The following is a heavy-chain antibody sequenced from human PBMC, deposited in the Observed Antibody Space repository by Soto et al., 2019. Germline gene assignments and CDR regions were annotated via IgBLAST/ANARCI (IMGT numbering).Heavy chain of an antibody. J-gene: IGHJ5*02. V-gene: IGHV1-3*01. D-gene: IGHD6-13*01. CDR1: GYTFTSYG. CDR3: VRRDVSATGIDWFDP. Sequence: ASVKVSCKASGYTFTSYGIHWVRQAPGQRLEWMGWINAANGDTKYSPKFQGRVTITRDTSGSTAYMELSSLRSEDTAVYYCVRRDVSATGIDWFDPWGQGTLVTVSS. CDR2: INAANGDT.